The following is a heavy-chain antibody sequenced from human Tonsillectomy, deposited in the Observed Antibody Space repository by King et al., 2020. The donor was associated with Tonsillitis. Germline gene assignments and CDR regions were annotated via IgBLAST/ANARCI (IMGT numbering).Heavy chain of an antibody. Sequence: QLVQSGAEVKKPGASVKVSCKASGYTFTSYGISWVRQAPGQGLEWMGWISAYNGNTNYAQNLQGRVTMTTDTSTSTAYMELRSLRSDDTAVYYCARDRGVVVVAATSYFYFGMDVWGQGTTVTVSS. J-gene: IGHJ6*02. CDR1: GYTFTSYG. V-gene: IGHV1-18*04. D-gene: IGHD2-15*01. CDR3: ARDRGVVVVAATSYFYFGMDV. CDR2: ISAYNGNT.